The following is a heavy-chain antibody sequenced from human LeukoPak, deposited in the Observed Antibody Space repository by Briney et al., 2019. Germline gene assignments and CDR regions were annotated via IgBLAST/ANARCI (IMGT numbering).Heavy chain of an antibody. CDR3: AKDRHDILTAFDY. Sequence: GGSLKLSCAASGFTFSGSAMHWVRQTSGKGLQWVGRIRSKANSYVTVHAASVEGRFTISRDDSKNTAYLQMNSLKTEDTAVYKCAKDRHDILTAFDYWGQGILVTVSS. D-gene: IGHD3-9*01. J-gene: IGHJ4*02. CDR1: GFTFSGSA. V-gene: IGHV3-73*01. CDR2: IRSKANSYVT.